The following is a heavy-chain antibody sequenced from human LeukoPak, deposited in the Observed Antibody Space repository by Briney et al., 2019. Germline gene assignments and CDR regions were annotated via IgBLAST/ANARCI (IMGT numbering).Heavy chain of an antibody. CDR1: GGSISSYY. CDR3: ARGLYYDFWSGYYKGHIWFDP. V-gene: IGHV4-59*08. J-gene: IGHJ5*02. CDR2: IYYSGST. Sequence: PSETLSLTCTVSGGSISSYYWSWIRQPPGKGLEWIGYIYYSGSTNYNPSLKSRVTISVDTSKNQFSLKLSSVTAADTAVYYCARGLYYDFWSGYYKGHIWFDPWGQGTLVTVSS. D-gene: IGHD3-3*01.